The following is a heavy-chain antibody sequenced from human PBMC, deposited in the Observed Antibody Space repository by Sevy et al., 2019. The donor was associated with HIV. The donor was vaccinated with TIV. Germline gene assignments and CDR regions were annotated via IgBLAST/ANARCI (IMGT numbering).Heavy chain of an antibody. CDR3: AKREGGSGTYTRHFDY. CDR2: ISGSGGST. D-gene: IGHD3-10*01. V-gene: IGHV3-23*01. J-gene: IGHJ4*02. Sequence: GGSLRLSCAASGFTFSNYAMSWVRQAPGKGLEWVSAISGSGGSTYYADSVKGRFTICRDNSKNTLYLQMNSLRAEDTAVDDCAKREGGSGTYTRHFDYWGQGTLVTVSS. CDR1: GFTFSNYA.